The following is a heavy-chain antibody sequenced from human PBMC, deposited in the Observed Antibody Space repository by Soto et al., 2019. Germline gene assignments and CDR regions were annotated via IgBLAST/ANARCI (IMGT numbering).Heavy chain of an antibody. J-gene: IGHJ4*02. CDR2: INHSGST. CDR1: GGSFSGYY. D-gene: IGHD6-6*01. V-gene: IGHV4-34*01. CDR3: AREGSIAARHRTGGDDY. Sequence: SETLSLTCAVYGGSFSGYYWSWIRQPPGKGLEWIGEINHSGSTNYNPSLKSRVTISVDTSKNQFSLKLSSVTAADTAVYYCAREGSIAARHRTGGDDYWGQGTLVTVSS.